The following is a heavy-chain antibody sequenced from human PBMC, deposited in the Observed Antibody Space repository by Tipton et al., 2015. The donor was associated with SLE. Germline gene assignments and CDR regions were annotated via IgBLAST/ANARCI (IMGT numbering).Heavy chain of an antibody. V-gene: IGHV4-39*07. CDR1: GGSISSSRYY. CDR2: IYHSGTA. D-gene: IGHD6-19*01. J-gene: IGHJ4*02. Sequence: TLSLTCTVSGGSISSSRYYWGWIRQPPGKGLEWIGSIYHSGTAYYNPSLKSRVTMSIDASKNQLSLKMNSVNAADTAVYYCARDRSSGWYFDDWGQGTLVTVSS. CDR3: ARDRSSGWYFDD.